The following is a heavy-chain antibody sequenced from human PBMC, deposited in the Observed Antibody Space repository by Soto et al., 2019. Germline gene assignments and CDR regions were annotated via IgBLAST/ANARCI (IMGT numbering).Heavy chain of an antibody. D-gene: IGHD3-22*01. CDR2: INPSGGST. J-gene: IGHJ4*02. V-gene: IGHV1-46*01. CDR1: GYTFTSYY. CDR3: ASHDPYYDSSGYYRFDY. Sequence: QVQLVQSGAEVKKPGASVKVSCKASGYTFTSYYMHWVRQAPGQGLEWMGIINPSGGSTSYAQKFQGRVTMTRDTSTSTVYMELSSLRSEDTAVYYCASHDPYYDSSGYYRFDYWGQGTLVTVSS.